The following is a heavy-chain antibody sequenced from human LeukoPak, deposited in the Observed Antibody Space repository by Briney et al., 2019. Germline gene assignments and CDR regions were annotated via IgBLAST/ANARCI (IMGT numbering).Heavy chain of an antibody. Sequence: PGGSLRLSCAASGFTFSSNWMTWVRQAPGKGLEWVANINQDGREKYYVDSVKGRFTISRDNAKNSLYLQMHSLRAEDTAVYYCAKNGEEFDYWGQGTPVTVSS. D-gene: IGHD4-17*01. CDR2: INQDGREK. CDR3: AKNGEEFDY. J-gene: IGHJ4*02. CDR1: GFTFSSNW. V-gene: IGHV3-7*01.